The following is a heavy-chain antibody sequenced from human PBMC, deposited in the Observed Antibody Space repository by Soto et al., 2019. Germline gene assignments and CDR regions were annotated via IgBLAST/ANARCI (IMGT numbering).Heavy chain of an antibody. J-gene: IGHJ6*02. CDR3: ARHIRGNSCMDV. CDR2: IYYSGST. Sequence: QLQLQESGPGLLKPSETLSLTCTVSGGSISSSSYYWGWIRQPPGKGLECIGSIYYSGSTSYNPSLKSRVTISVDTSKNQFSLKLSSVTAADTAVYYCARHIRGNSCMDVWGQGTTVTVSS. CDR1: GGSISSSSYY. V-gene: IGHV4-39*01. D-gene: IGHD2-21*01.